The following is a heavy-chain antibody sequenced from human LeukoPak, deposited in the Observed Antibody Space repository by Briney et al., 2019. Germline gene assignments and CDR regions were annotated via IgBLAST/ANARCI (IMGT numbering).Heavy chain of an antibody. V-gene: IGHV3-30*02. Sequence: PGGPRSSSVPAPDFTSITYARHWAPRPQAKGLGGWPFIRDHGSNKYYAESVKGRFTIPRDNSKNTLHLQMKSLRAEDTAVYYCAKDHCGSCSGDDYFDHWGQGALVTVSS. J-gene: IGHJ4*02. D-gene: IGHD2-15*01. CDR1: DFTSITYA. CDR3: AKDHCGSCSGDDYFDH. CDR2: IRDHGSNK.